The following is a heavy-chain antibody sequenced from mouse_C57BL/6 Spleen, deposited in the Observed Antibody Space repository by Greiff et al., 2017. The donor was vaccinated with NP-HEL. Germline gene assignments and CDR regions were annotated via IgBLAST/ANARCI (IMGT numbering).Heavy chain of an antibody. CDR1: GYTFTSYW. D-gene: IGHD2-2*01. V-gene: IGHV1-64*01. J-gene: IGHJ2*01. Sequence: VQLQQPGAELVKPGASVKLSCKASGYTFTSYWMHWVKQRPGQGLEWIGMIHPNSGSTNYNEKFKSKATLTVDKSSSTAYMQLSSLTSEDSAVYYCAGGYDYEDYFDYWGQGTTLTVSS. CDR3: AGGYDYEDYFDY. CDR2: IHPNSGST.